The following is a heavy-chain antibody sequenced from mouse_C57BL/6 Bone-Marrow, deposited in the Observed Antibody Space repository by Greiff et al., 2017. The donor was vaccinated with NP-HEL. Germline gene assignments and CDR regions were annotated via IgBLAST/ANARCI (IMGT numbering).Heavy chain of an antibody. Sequence: EVQVVESGGGLVKPGGSLKLSCAASGFTFSSYAMSWVRQTPEKRLEWVATISDGGSYTYYPDNVKGRFTISRDNAKNNLYLQMSHLKSEDTAMYYCAYYYGSNPEYWGQGTTLTVSS. D-gene: IGHD1-1*01. CDR3: AYYYGSNPEY. V-gene: IGHV5-4*01. CDR1: GFTFSSYA. J-gene: IGHJ2*01. CDR2: ISDGGSYT.